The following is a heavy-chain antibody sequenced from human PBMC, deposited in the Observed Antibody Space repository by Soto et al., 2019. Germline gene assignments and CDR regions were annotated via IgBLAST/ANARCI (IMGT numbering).Heavy chain of an antibody. CDR1: GFTFSSYS. D-gene: IGHD5-18*01. CDR3: ASLQLLNWFDP. J-gene: IGHJ5*02. Sequence: LRISCAASGFTFSSYSMNWVRQAPGKGLEWVSSISSSSSYIYYADSVKGRFTISRDNAKNSLYLQMNSLRAEDTAVYYCASLQLLNWFDPWGQGTLVTVSS. V-gene: IGHV3-21*01. CDR2: ISSSSSYI.